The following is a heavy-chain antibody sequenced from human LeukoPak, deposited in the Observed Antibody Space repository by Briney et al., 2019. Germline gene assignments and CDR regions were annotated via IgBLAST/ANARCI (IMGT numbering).Heavy chain of an antibody. Sequence: GGSLRLSCATSGFTFRIYGMNWVRQAPGKGLEWVASISDTSDISYVDPVKGRFTVSRDNAKNSLYLQMNSLRAEDTAVYYCARNSMVRGVNFGYWGQGTLVTVSS. J-gene: IGHJ4*02. CDR1: GFTFRIYG. D-gene: IGHD3-10*01. V-gene: IGHV3-21*01. CDR2: ISDTSDI. CDR3: ARNSMVRGVNFGY.